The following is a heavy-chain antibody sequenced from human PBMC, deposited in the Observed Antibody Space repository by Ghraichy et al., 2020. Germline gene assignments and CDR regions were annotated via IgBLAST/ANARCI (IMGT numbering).Heavy chain of an antibody. CDR3: ARDSGGFKSLTVTSGWDY. CDR2: SSCDGIGT. V-gene: IGHV3-43*01. CDR1: GFTYDDFS. Sequence: GESLNISCAAAGFTYDDFSMIWVRQAPGKGLEWVSLSSCDGIGTYYADSVKGRFTVTRDNSRGSLYLQMNSLRTEDTALYYCARDSGGFKSLTVTSGWDYWGQGTLVTVSS. D-gene: IGHD4-17*01. J-gene: IGHJ4*02.